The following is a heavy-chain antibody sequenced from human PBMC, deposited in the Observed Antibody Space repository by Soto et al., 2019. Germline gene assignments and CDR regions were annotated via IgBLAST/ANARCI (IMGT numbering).Heavy chain of an antibody. V-gene: IGHV3-21*01. D-gene: IGHD3-3*01. Sequence: LRLSCAASGFTFSSYSMNWVRQAPGKGLEWVSSISSSSSYIYYADSVKGRFTISRDNAKNSLYLQMNSLRAEDTVVYYCARGDGSGYYIWFDPWGQGTLVTVSS. CDR3: ARGDGSGYYIWFDP. CDR2: ISSSSSYI. CDR1: GFTFSSYS. J-gene: IGHJ5*02.